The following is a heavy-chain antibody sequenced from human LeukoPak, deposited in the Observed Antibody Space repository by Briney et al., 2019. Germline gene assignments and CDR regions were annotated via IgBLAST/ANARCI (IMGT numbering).Heavy chain of an antibody. Sequence: SETLSLTCTVSAGSISSHYWSWTRQSPEKGLEWIGNIYYSGTTNYNPSLKSRVTISVDTSKNQFSLKLTSVTAADTAVYYCARDSSGYYIDYWGQGTLVTASS. V-gene: IGHV4-59*11. D-gene: IGHD3-3*01. CDR3: ARDSSGYYIDY. CDR1: AGSISSHY. J-gene: IGHJ4*02. CDR2: IYYSGTT.